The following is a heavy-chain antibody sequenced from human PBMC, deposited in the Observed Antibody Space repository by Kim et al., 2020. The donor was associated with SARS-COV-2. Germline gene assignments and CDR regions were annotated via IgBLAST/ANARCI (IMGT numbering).Heavy chain of an antibody. CDR3: AKMVFMGGYNYFYYYAMDV. Sequence: GGSLRLSCVASGFTFDTYAMSWVRQAPGKGLEWVSVISGGAVNKSYADSVRGRFTISRDNSKNTLYSQMNSLRDEDTAPYYCAKMVFMGGYNYFYYYAMDVWGQGTTVTVSS. V-gene: IGHV3-23*01. CDR2: ISGGAVNK. J-gene: IGHJ6*02. CDR1: GFTFDTYA. D-gene: IGHD2-8*01.